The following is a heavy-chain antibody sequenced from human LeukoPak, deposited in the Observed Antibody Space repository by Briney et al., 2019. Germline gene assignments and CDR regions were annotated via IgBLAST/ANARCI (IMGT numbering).Heavy chain of an antibody. J-gene: IGHJ4*02. D-gene: IGHD4-23*01. CDR1: GDFISNGYY. Sequence: SETLSPTCAVSGDFISNGYYWGWIRQPPGKGLEWIGGIFHTGATYYNPSLKSRITMSVDASKNQFSLEVRSMTAADTAFYYCARGRSGYGGSSGVANFDCWGQGTMVTVSS. CDR2: IFHTGAT. CDR3: ARGRSGYGGSSGVANFDC. V-gene: IGHV4-38-2*01.